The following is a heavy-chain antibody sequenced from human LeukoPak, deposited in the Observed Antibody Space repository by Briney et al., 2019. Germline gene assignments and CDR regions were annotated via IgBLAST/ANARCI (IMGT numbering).Heavy chain of an antibody. J-gene: IGHJ4*02. Sequence: GGSLRLSCAASGFTFSTYAMSWVRQAPGMGLEWVSAISGRGDTIFYADSVKGRFTVSRDNSKSTLFLQVNSLRAEDTAVYYCAKATLATTYFDSWGQGTLVIVSS. CDR3: AKATLATTYFDS. D-gene: IGHD5-24*01. CDR2: ISGRGDTI. CDR1: GFTFSTYA. V-gene: IGHV3-23*01.